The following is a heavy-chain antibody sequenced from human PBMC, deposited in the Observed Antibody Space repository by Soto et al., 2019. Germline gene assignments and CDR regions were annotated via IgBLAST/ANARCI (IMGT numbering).Heavy chain of an antibody. J-gene: IGHJ5*02. CDR1: GGSFSGYY. CDR3: ARVRAAAGKGDWSDP. Sequence: TLSLTCAVYGGSFSGYYWSWIRQPPGKGLEWIGEINHSGSTNYNPSLKSRVTISVDTSKNQFSLKLSSVTAADTAVYYCARVRAAAGKGDWSDPWGQGTLVTVSS. CDR2: INHSGST. V-gene: IGHV4-34*01. D-gene: IGHD6-13*01.